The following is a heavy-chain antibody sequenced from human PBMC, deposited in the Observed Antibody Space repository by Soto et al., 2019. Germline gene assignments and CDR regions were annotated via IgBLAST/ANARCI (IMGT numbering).Heavy chain of an antibody. CDR1: GGSFSGYY. Sequence: QVQLQQWGAGLLKPSETLSLTCAVYGGSFSGYYWSWIRQPPGKGLEWIGESNHVGNTNYNPSLKSRVTMSVDPSKNQFSLRLTSVTAADTAVYYCARVLIAGVTTDWGQGTTVTVSS. J-gene: IGHJ6*02. D-gene: IGHD5-18*01. CDR2: SNHVGNT. CDR3: ARVLIAGVTTD. V-gene: IGHV4-34*01.